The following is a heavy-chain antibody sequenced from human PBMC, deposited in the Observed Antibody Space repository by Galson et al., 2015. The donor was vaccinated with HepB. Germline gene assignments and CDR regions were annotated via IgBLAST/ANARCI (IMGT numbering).Heavy chain of an antibody. CDR1: GFTLSNNY. D-gene: IGHD2-21*02. CDR2: ISGSSKTI. J-gene: IGHJ4*02. CDR3: ARVLSVTGFDS. Sequence: SLRLSCAASGFTLSNNYMTWIRQAPGKGLEWIPYISGSSKTIYYADSVRARFTISRDNAKNSLYLQMDSLGVEDTAVYYCARVLSVTGFDSWGQGTRVTASP. V-gene: IGHV3-11*01.